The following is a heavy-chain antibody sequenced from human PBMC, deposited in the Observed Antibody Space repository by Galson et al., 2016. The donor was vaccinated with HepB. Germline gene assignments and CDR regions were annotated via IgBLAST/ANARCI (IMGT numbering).Heavy chain of an antibody. V-gene: IGHV4-59*01. J-gene: IGHJ4*02. D-gene: IGHD3/OR15-3a*01. CDR3: ARVGPPSDDFLTGVPFDC. CDR1: GGSISSDY. Sequence: SETLSLTCSVSGGSISSDYWSWIRQPPGKGLEWIGYVYYSGSTSYSPSLKSRVTISVDSSKTQFSLRLHSVTAADTAVYYCARVGPPSDDFLTGVPFDCWGQGTLVTVSS. CDR2: VYYSGST.